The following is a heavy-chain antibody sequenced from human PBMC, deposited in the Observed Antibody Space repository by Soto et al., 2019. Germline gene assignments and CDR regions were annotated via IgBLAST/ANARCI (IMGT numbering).Heavy chain of an antibody. CDR3: ARMATFGSFNWFDP. CDR2: MNPGSGDT. Sequence: GASVTVSCKGSVYSITNNDGSWVRQAVGQGLEWMGWMNPGSGDTGYAQKFQGRVTMTRDISIATAYMELSSLRSDDTAIYYCARMATFGSFNWFDPWGQGTLVTVSS. J-gene: IGHJ5*02. D-gene: IGHD3-16*01. V-gene: IGHV1-8*01. CDR1: VYSITNND.